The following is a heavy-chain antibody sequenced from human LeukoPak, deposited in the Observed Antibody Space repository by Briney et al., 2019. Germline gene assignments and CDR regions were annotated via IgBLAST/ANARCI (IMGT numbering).Heavy chain of an antibody. Sequence: GSLRLSCAASGFTLSNSWMHWARQAPGKGLVWVSRTNGDGSDTSYADSVKGRFTISRDSATNTLYLQMNSLRAEDTAIYYCVRDGEYSHGIDFDYWGQGTLVTVSP. V-gene: IGHV3-74*01. CDR2: TNGDGSDT. CDR3: VRDGEYSHGIDFDY. CDR1: GFTLSNSW. D-gene: IGHD5-18*01. J-gene: IGHJ4*02.